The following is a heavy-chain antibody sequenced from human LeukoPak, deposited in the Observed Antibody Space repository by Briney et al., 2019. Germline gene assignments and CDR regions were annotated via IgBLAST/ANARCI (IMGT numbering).Heavy chain of an antibody. CDR1: GFTVSSNY. J-gene: IGHJ4*02. CDR2: IGGDSRT. V-gene: IGHV3-53*01. D-gene: IGHD4-23*01. Sequence: GGSLRLSCAASGFTVSSNYMSWVRQAPGKGLEWVSGIGGDSRTHYADSVEGRFTISRDTSKNMLYLQMNNLRAEDTAVYYCAKDILRWSFDYWGQGTLVTVSS. CDR3: AKDILRWSFDY.